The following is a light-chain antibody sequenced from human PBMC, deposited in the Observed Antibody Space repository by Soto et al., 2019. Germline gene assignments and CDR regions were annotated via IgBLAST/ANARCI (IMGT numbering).Light chain of an antibody. V-gene: IGKV3-20*01. J-gene: IGKJ1*01. CDR1: QSVSSY. CDR3: QQYGSSGT. CDR2: GAS. Sequence: EIVLTHSPATLSLSPCERATLSCRASQSVSSYLAWYQQKPGQAPRLLIYGASNRATGIPDRFSGSGSGTDFTLTISRLEPEDFAVYYCQQYGSSGTFGQGTKV.